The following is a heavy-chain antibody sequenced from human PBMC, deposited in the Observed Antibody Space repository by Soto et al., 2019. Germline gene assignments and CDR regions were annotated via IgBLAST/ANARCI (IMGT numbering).Heavy chain of an antibody. J-gene: IGHJ4*02. Sequence: QLQLQESDPGLVKPSETLSLTCTVSGGSISSSSYYWGWIRQPPGKGLEWIGSIYYSGSTYYNPSLKSRDTISVDTSKNQFSLKLSSVTAADTAVYYCARRGSGSYSDYWGQGTLVTVSS. CDR1: GGSISSSSYY. D-gene: IGHD3-10*01. CDR3: ARRGSGSYSDY. V-gene: IGHV4-39*01. CDR2: IYYSGST.